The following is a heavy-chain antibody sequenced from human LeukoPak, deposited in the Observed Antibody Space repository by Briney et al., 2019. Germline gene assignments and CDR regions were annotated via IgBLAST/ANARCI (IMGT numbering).Heavy chain of an antibody. Sequence: PSETLSLTCTVSGYSISSGYYWGWIRQPPGKGLEWIGSIYHSGSTYYNPSLKSRVTISVDTSKNQFSLKLSSVTAADTAVYYCARGGRYSYGYNRFDYWGQGTLVTVSS. V-gene: IGHV4-38-2*02. CDR2: IYHSGST. J-gene: IGHJ4*02. CDR1: GYSISSGYY. D-gene: IGHD5-18*01. CDR3: ARGGRYSYGYNRFDY.